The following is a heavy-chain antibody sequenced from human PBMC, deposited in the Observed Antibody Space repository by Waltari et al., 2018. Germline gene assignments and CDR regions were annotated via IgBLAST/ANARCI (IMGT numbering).Heavy chain of an antibody. CDR1: GGSISSYY. J-gene: IGHJ6*02. CDR3: ASSYCGGDCYPRGYYYYGMDV. Sequence: QVQLQESGPGLVKPSETLSLTCTVSGGSISSYYWSWIRQPPGTGLEWIGYIYYSGSTNYNPSLKNRVTISVDTSKNQFSLKLSSVTAADTAVYYCASSYCGGDCYPRGYYYYGMDVWGQGTTVTVSS. V-gene: IGHV4-59*01. CDR2: IYYSGST. D-gene: IGHD2-21*02.